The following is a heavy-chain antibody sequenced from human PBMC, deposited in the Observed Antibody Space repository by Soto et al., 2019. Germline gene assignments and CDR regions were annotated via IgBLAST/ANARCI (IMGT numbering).Heavy chain of an antibody. CDR1: GFTFSSYA. CDR2: ISGSGGST. CDR3: AKNNYCTNGVCYDY. V-gene: IGHV3-23*01. J-gene: IGHJ4*02. Sequence: GGSLRLSCAASGFTFSSYAMSWVRQAPGKGLEWVSAISGSGGSTYYADSVKGRFTISRDNSKNTLYLQMNSLRAEDTDVYYCAKNNYCTNGVCYDYWGQGTLVTVSS. D-gene: IGHD2-8*01.